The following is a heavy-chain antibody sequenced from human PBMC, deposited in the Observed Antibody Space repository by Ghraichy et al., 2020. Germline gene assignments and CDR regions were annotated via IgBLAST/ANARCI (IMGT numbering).Heavy chain of an antibody. D-gene: IGHD6-6*01. CDR2: INQHGSEK. CDR1: GSTFSNYW. J-gene: IGHJ4*02. Sequence: GGSLRLSCAASGSTFSNYWMSWVRQAPGKGLEWVANINQHGSEKYYVDAVRGRFTISRDTAKTSLYLQLNSLRAEDTAVYYGATVQHRDSSSSYWGQGTLVTVSS. V-gene: IGHV3-7*01. CDR3: ATVQHRDSSSSY.